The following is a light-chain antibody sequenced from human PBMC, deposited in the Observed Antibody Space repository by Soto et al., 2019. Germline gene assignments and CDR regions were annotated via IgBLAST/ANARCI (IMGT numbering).Light chain of an antibody. CDR2: ANN. CDR3: APWDDRLTGGV. CDR1: SSNIGSNT. Sequence: QSVVTQPPSASGTPGQRVTISCSGSSSNIGSNTVNWYQQVPGTAPKLLIYANNKRPSGVSDRFSGSKSGTSASLAISGLQSEDEADYYCAPWDDRLTGGVFGGGTKLTVL. V-gene: IGLV1-44*01. J-gene: IGLJ3*02.